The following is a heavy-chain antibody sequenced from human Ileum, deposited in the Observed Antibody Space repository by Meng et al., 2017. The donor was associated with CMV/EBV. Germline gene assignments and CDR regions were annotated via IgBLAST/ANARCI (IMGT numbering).Heavy chain of an antibody. CDR1: GFTFSSYS. CDR3: VRVGPRLNAFDPFDY. J-gene: IGHJ4*02. D-gene: IGHD2-2*01. V-gene: IGHV3-72*01. CDR2: IKNRGNDYTT. Sequence: GESLKISCAASGFTFSSYSMNWVRQAPGKGLEWVGRIKNRGNDYTTEYVASVRGRFTISREDSTNSLYLQMSSLKTEDTAMYYCVRVGPRLNAFDPFDYWGQGTLVTVSS.